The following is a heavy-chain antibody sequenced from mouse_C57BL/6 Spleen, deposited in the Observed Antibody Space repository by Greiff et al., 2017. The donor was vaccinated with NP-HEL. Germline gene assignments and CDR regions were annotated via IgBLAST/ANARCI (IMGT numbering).Heavy chain of an antibody. CDR1: GYTFTSYW. CDR3: AIESYYDQAWFAY. D-gene: IGHD2-4*01. J-gene: IGHJ3*01. Sequence: QVQLQQPGAELVKPGASVKMSCKASGYTFTSYWITWVKQRPGQGLEWIGDIYPGSGSTNYNEKFKSKATLTVDTSSSTAYMQLSSLTSEDSAVYYCAIESYYDQAWFAYWGQGTLVTVSA. V-gene: IGHV1-55*01. CDR2: IYPGSGST.